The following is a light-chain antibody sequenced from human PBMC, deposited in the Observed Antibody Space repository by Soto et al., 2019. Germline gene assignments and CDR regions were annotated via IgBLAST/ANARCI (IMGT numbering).Light chain of an antibody. V-gene: IGKV1-6*01. J-gene: IGKJ2*01. CDR3: LQDYIYPYT. CDR1: QDIRND. CDR2: GTS. Sequence: AIQMTQSPSSLSVSVGDRVTITCRASQDIRNDLGWYQQKPGKAPRRLIYGTSNLQSGGPSRFSGSGSGTDFTLTISSLQPEDFARYYCLQDYIYPYTFGQGPKLEIK.